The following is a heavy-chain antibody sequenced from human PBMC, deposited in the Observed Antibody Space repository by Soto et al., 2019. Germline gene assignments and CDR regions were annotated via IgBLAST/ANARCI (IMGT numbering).Heavy chain of an antibody. Sequence: EVQLVESGGGLVQPGGSLRLSCAASGFSVSSNYMNWVRQAPGKGLEWVSVVYSGGSAYYADSVKGRFSSSKDNSKNSLYLQMNNLRVEDTAVYYCTRDSHKGYWGQGTLVTVAS. CDR3: TRDSHKGY. V-gene: IGHV3-66*01. CDR1: GFSVSSNY. J-gene: IGHJ4*02. CDR2: VYSGGSA.